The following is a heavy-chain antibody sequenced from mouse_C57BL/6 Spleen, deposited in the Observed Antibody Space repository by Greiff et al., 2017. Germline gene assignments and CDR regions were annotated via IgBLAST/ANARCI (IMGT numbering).Heavy chain of an antibody. CDR3: ARERGYDYDGFYYAMDY. J-gene: IGHJ4*01. D-gene: IGHD2-4*01. Sequence: EVKLMESGPGLVKPSQSLSLTCSVTGYSITSGYYWNWIRQFPGNKLEWMGFISYDGSNNYNPSLKNRISITRDTSKNQFFLKLNSVTTEDTATYYCARERGYDYDGFYYAMDYWGQGTSVTVSS. CDR2: ISYDGSN. CDR1: GYSITSGYY. V-gene: IGHV3-6*01.